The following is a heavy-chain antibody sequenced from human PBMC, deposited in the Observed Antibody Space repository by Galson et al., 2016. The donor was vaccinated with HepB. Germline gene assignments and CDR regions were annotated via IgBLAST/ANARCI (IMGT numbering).Heavy chain of an antibody. D-gene: IGHD5-18*01. CDR2: ISPYNGNT. CDR3: ARRDTAMVHDY. Sequence: SVKVSCKASGYTFSSYGTNWLRQAPGQGLEWMGWISPYNGNTHYAQKLQGRVTVTTDTSTSTAYMELRSLRSEDTAVYYCARRDTAMVHDYWGQGTLVTVSS. V-gene: IGHV1-18*04. CDR1: GYTFSSYG. J-gene: IGHJ4*02.